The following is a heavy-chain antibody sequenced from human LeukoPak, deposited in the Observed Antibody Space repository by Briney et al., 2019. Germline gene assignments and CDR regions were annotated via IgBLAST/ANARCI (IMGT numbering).Heavy chain of an antibody. CDR2: IWYDGSNK. CDR1: GLTFSTYG. V-gene: IGHV3-33*01. Sequence: GRSLRLSCTASGLTFSTYGMHWVRQAPGKGLEWVAVIWYDGSNKYYADSVKGRFTISRDNSKNTLYLQMNSLRAEDTAVYYCACYGIAPPYWGQGTLVTVSS. J-gene: IGHJ4*02. D-gene: IGHD2-15*01. CDR3: ACYGIAPPY.